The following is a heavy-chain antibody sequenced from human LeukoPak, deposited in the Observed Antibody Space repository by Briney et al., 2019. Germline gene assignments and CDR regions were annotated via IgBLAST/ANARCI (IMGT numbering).Heavy chain of an antibody. J-gene: IGHJ6*03. CDR2: VIPTIGTT. V-gene: IGHV1-69*08. Sequence: SVKVSCKASGGSFTSYTFTWVPQAPGQGLEWVGRVIPTIGTTNYAQNFQGRVTITADKSTRTVYMELSRLGSEDTAVYYCARIPSIVYVPSTAYYYMDVWGTGTAVTVSS. CDR1: GGSFTSYT. D-gene: IGHD2-8*01. CDR3: ARIPSIVYVPSTAYYYMDV.